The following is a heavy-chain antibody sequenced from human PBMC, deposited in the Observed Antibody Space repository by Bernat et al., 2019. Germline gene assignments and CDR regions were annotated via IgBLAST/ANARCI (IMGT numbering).Heavy chain of an antibody. CDR2: ISSSGSTI. V-gene: IGHV3-48*03. CDR3: ARDSATIFGVVKGVDYGMDV. D-gene: IGHD3-3*01. CDR1: GFTFSSYE. J-gene: IGHJ6*02. Sequence: EVQLVESGGGLVQPGGSLRLSCAASGFTFSSYEMNWVRQAPGKGLEWVSYISSSGSTIYYADSVKGRFTISRDNAKNSLYLQMNSLRAEDTAVYYCARDSATIFGVVKGVDYGMDVWGQGTTVTVSS.